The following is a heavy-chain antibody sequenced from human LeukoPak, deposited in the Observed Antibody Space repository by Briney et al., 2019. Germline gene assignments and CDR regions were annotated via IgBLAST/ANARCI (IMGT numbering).Heavy chain of an antibody. D-gene: IGHD4-17*01. Sequence: GASVKVSCKASGYTFTNYYVHWVRQAPGQGLEWMGVINPSGGGTNYAQKFQGRVTMTRDTSTSTVYMELSSLRSEDTAVYYCARDSTVTTFRGCVDPWGQGTLVTVSS. CDR3: ARDSTVTTFRGCVDP. CDR1: GYTFTNYY. CDR2: INPSGGGT. J-gene: IGHJ5*02. V-gene: IGHV1-46*01.